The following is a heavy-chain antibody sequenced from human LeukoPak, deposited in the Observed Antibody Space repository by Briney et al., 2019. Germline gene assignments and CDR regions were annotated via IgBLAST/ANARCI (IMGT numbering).Heavy chain of an antibody. V-gene: IGHV1-2*06. J-gene: IGHJ4*02. Sequence: ASVKVSCKASGYRFSDYYIHWVRQAPGQGLEWIGRINPNSGYTDYAQNFQGRVTMTRDTSINTIYMELSRLRSADTAVYYCARVDYGNNPTSFDYWGQGTLVTVSS. CDR3: ARVDYGNNPTSFDY. CDR2: INPNSGYT. D-gene: IGHD3-16*01. CDR1: GYRFSDYY.